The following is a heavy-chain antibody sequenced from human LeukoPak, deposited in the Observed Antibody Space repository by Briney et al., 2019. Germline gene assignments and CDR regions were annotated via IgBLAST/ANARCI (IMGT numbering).Heavy chain of an antibody. CDR1: GFTFSSYD. V-gene: IGHV3-23*01. CDR2: ISGGGGST. J-gene: IGHJ4*02. CDR3: ASIFLWFVYDY. Sequence: GGSLRLSCAASGFTFSSYDMSRVRQAPGKGLEWVSGISGGGGSTYYADSVKGRFTIPRDNSKNTLYLQMNSLRAEDTAVYYCASIFLWFVYDYWGQGTLVTVSS. D-gene: IGHD3-10*01.